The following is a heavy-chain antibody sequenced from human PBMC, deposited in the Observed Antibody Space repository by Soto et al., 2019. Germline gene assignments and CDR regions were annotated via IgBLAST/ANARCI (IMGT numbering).Heavy chain of an antibody. V-gene: IGHV1-8*01. CDR2: MNPNSGNT. CDR1: GYTFTSYD. Sequence: ASVKVSCKASGYTFTSYDINWVRQATGQGLEWMGWMNPNSGNTGYAQKFQGRVTMTRNTSISTAYMELSSLRSEDTAVYYCVVVAATPNYYYYMDVWGKGTTVTVSS. J-gene: IGHJ6*03. D-gene: IGHD2-15*01. CDR3: VVVAATPNYYYYMDV.